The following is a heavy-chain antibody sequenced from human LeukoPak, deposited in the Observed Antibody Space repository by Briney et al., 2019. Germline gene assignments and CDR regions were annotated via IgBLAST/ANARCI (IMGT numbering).Heavy chain of an antibody. Sequence: SVKVSCKASGGTFSSYAISWVRQAPGQGLEWMGRIIPILGIANYAQKFQGRVTITADKSTSTAYMELSSLRSEDTAVYYCARDRFKLGYYMDVWGKGTTVTVSS. J-gene: IGHJ6*03. CDR3: ARDRFKLGYYMDV. D-gene: IGHD6-6*01. V-gene: IGHV1-69*04. CDR2: IIPILGIA. CDR1: GGTFSSYA.